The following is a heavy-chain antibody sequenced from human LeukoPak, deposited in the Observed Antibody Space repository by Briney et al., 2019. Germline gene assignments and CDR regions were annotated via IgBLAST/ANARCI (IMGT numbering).Heavy chain of an antibody. CDR1: GYTFTGYY. V-gene: IGHV1-2*02. CDR2: SNPNSGGT. CDR3: ASSSWSTPYSYYYYGMDV. Sequence: ASVKVCCKASGYTFTGYYMHWVRQAPGQGLEWKGWSNPNSGGTNYAQKFQGRVTMTRDTSISTAYMELSRLRSDDTAVYYCASSSWSTPYSYYYYGMDVWGQGTTVTVSS. D-gene: IGHD6-13*01. J-gene: IGHJ6*02.